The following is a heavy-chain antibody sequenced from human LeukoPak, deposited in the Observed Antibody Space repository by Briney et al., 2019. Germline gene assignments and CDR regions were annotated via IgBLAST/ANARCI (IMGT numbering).Heavy chain of an antibody. J-gene: IGHJ6*02. Sequence: SETLSLTCAVYGGSFSGYYWSWIRQPPGKGLEWIGEINHSGSTNYNPSLRSRVTISVDTSKNQFSLKLSSATAADTAVYYCARGADCSGGSCYLPSYYYYYGMDVWGQGTTVTVSS. D-gene: IGHD2-15*01. V-gene: IGHV4-34*01. CDR2: INHSGST. CDR3: ARGADCSGGSCYLPSYYYYYGMDV. CDR1: GGSFSGYY.